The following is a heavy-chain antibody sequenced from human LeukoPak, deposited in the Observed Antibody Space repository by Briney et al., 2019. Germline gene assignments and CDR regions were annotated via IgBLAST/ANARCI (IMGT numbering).Heavy chain of an antibody. CDR2: IYYSGST. V-gene: IGHV4-39*07. Sequence: SETLSLTCTVSGGSISSSSYYWGWIRQPPGKGLEWIGSIYYSGSTYYNPSLKSRVTISVDTSKNQFSLKLSSVTAADTAVYYCAMLIAAAGIRSWFDPWGQGTLVTVSS. D-gene: IGHD6-13*01. CDR1: GGSISSSSYY. J-gene: IGHJ5*02. CDR3: AMLIAAAGIRSWFDP.